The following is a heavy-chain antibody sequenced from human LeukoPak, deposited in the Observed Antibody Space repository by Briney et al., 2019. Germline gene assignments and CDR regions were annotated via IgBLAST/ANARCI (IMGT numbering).Heavy chain of an antibody. V-gene: IGHV4-39*01. CDR2: IYYSGST. CDR1: GGSISSSSYY. J-gene: IGHJ1*01. CDR3: ARRAKAMKH. Sequence: EPSETLSLTCTVSGGSISSSSYYWGWIRQPPGKGLEWIGSIYYSGSTYYNPSLKSRVTISVDTSKNQFSLKLSSVTAADTAVYYCARRAKAMKHWGQGTLVTVSS.